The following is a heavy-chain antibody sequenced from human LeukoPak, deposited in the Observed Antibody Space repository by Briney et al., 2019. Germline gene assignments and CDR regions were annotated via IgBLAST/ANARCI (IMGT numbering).Heavy chain of an antibody. CDR3: ARAVGSGSFQTYYYYMDV. CDR2: IYHIGST. V-gene: IGHV4-38-2*02. D-gene: IGHD3-10*01. J-gene: IGHJ6*03. Sequence: PSETLSLTCSVPVYSISIGYYWGWIRQPPGKGLEWIGSIYHIGSTYYNPSLKSRVTISVDTSKNQFSLKLSSVTAADTAVYYCARAVGSGSFQTYYYYMDVWGKGTTVTISS. CDR1: VYSISIGYY.